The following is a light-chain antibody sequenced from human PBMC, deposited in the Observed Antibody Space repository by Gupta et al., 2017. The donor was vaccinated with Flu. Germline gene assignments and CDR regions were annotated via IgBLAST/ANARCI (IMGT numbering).Light chain of an antibody. CDR2: KAS. CDR1: QSISSW. J-gene: IGKJ2*01. Sequence: DIQMTQSPSTLSASVGDRVTITCRASQSISSWLAWYQQKPGKAPKLLIYKASSVESGVPSRFSGSGSGTEFTLTISSLQPDDFATYYCQQENSSSYTFGQGTKVEIK. V-gene: IGKV1-5*03. CDR3: QQENSSSYT.